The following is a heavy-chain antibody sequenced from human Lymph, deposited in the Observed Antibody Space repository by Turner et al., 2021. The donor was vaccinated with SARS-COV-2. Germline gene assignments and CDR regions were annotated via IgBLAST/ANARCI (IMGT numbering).Heavy chain of an antibody. V-gene: IGHV3-33*01. CDR1: GFTFNTYG. J-gene: IGHJ6*02. CDR2: IWYDGSNT. Sequence: QVQLVESRGGVVQPGRSLRLSCAASGFTFNTYGMHWVRQAPGKGLQWVAVIWYDGSNTYYADSAKGRFTISRDNSKNTLYLQMNSLRAEDTAVYYCARGSAGGDVWGQGTTVTVSS. D-gene: IGHD6-13*01. CDR3: ARGSAGGDV.